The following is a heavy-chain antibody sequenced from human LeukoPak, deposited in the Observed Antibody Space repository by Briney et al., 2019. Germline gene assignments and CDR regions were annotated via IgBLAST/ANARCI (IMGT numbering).Heavy chain of an antibody. Sequence: ASMKVSCKASGYTFTTYAMNWVRQAPGQGLEWMGWINTNTANPTYAQGFTGRFVFSLDTSVSTAYLQISSLKAEDTAVYYCARGGPGAFDYWGQGTLVTVSS. CDR3: ARGGPGAFDY. CDR1: GYTFTTYA. CDR2: INTNTANP. V-gene: IGHV7-4-1*02. D-gene: IGHD3-10*01. J-gene: IGHJ4*02.